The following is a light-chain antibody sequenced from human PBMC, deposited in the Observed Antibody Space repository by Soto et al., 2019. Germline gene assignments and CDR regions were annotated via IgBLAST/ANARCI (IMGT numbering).Light chain of an antibody. J-gene: IGLJ1*01. V-gene: IGLV2-23*02. CDR1: SSDVGSYNL. CDR3: CSSAGSSTFYYV. Sequence: QSALTQPASVSGSPGQSITISCTGTSSDVGSYNLVSWYQQHPGKAPKLMIYEVSKRPSGVSNRFSGSKSGNTASLTISGLQAEDEADYYCCSSAGSSTFYYVVGTGTKLTVL. CDR2: EVS.